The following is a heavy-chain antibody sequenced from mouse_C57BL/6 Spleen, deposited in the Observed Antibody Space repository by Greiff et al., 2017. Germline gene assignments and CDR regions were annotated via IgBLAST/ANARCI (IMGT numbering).Heavy chain of an antibody. CDR3: ARERGYYGSVYFDY. CDR1: GYTFTSYW. V-gene: IGHV1-55*01. D-gene: IGHD1-1*01. CDR2: IYPGSGST. Sequence: QVQLKQPGAELVKPGASVKMSCKASGYTFTSYWITWVKQRPGQGLEWIGDIYPGSGSTNYNEKFKSKATLTVDTSSSTAYMQLSSLTSEDSAVYYCARERGYYGSVYFDYWGQGTTLTVSS. J-gene: IGHJ2*01.